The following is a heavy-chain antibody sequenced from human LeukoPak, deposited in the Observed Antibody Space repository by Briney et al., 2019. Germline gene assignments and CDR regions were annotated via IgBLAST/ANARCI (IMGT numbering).Heavy chain of an antibody. Sequence: PGGSLRLSCAASGFTFSTYWMHWVRQAPGKGLVWVSRIKGDGSSTSYADPVKGRFTISRDNANNTLYLQMNSLRAEDTATYYCARGASTWYGYWGQGALVTVSS. CDR1: GFTFSTYW. CDR3: ARGASTWYGY. CDR2: IKGDGSST. D-gene: IGHD6-13*01. V-gene: IGHV3-74*01. J-gene: IGHJ4*02.